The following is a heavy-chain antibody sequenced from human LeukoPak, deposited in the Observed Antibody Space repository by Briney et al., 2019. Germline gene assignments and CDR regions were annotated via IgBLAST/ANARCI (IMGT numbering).Heavy chain of an antibody. Sequence: PGGSLRLSCAASGFTFSNAYMSWVRQAPGKGLEWVGRIISTTDGGTTDYAAPVKGRFTISRDDSKNTLYLQMNSLKTEDTAVYLCTTGKSSSGWYGTFDFWGQGTMVNVSS. CDR1: GFTFSNAY. V-gene: IGHV3-15*01. J-gene: IGHJ3*01. CDR2: IISTTDGGTT. D-gene: IGHD6-19*01. CDR3: TTGKSSSGWYGTFDF.